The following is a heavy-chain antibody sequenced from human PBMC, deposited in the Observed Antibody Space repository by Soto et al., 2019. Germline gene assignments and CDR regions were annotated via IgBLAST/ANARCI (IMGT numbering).Heavy chain of an antibody. CDR3: AKDIALVRGVIIDVDV. Sequence: QVQLVESGGGVVQPGRSLRLSCAASGFTFSNYGIHWVRQAPGKGLELVSVTSYDGSKKYYADSVKGRFTISRDNSKNTVFLQMNSLRPEDRAVYYCAKDIALVRGVIIDVDVWGQGTTVTVSS. J-gene: IGHJ6*02. V-gene: IGHV3-30*18. CDR2: TSYDGSKK. D-gene: IGHD3-10*01. CDR1: GFTFSNYG.